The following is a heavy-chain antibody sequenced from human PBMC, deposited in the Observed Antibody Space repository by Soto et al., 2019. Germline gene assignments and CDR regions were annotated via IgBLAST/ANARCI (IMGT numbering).Heavy chain of an antibody. Sequence: SETLSLTCPVSGGSISSYYWSWIRQPPGKGLEWIGYIYYSGSTNYNPSLKSRVTISVDTSKNQFSLRLSSVTAADTAVYYCARKGQQLPGAYYYYYMDVWGKGTTVNVSS. CDR3: ARKGQQLPGAYYYYYMDV. D-gene: IGHD6-13*01. V-gene: IGHV4-59*01. CDR1: GGSISSYY. J-gene: IGHJ6*03. CDR2: IYYSGST.